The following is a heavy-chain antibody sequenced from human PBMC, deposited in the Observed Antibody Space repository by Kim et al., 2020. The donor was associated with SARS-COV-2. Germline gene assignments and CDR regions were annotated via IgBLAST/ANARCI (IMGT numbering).Heavy chain of an antibody. V-gene: IGHV4-34*01. Sequence: SETLSLTCAVYGGSFSGHSWTWIRQPPGKGLEWIGEITHSGSTKYNPSLKSRLTISIDMSKNQFSLKLTSVTAADTGLYYCTRGRVGVVPAPVLGLGPYYYYFTLDVLGHGTTVIVSS. D-gene: IGHD2-2*02. CDR3: TRGRVGVVPAPVLGLGPYYYYFTLDV. CDR2: ITHSGST. CDR1: GGSFSGHS. J-gene: IGHJ6*02.